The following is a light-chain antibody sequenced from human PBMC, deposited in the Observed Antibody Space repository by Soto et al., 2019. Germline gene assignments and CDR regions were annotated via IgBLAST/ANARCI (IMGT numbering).Light chain of an antibody. CDR1: QSVSSN. CDR3: QQYNNWPWT. J-gene: IGKJ1*01. Sequence: EIGMTLSPATLSVSPGERATLSCRASQSVSSNLAWYQQKPGQAPRLLIYGASTRATGIPARFSGSGSGTEFTLTISSLQSEDFAVYYCQQYNNWPWTFGQGTKVDIK. V-gene: IGKV3-15*01. CDR2: GAS.